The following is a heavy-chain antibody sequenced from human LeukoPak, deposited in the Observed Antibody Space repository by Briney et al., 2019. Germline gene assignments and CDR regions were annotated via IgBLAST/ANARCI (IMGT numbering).Heavy chain of an antibody. CDR1: GFTFSSFA. Sequence: GGSLRLSCAASGFTFSSFAMTWVRQAPGKGLEWVSAISGSGGTTYYADSVKGRFTISRDNSKNTLYLQLNSLRAEDTAVYYCAKVRGIYCSGGTCFYFDYWGQGTLVTVSS. CDR2: ISGSGGTT. V-gene: IGHV3-23*01. D-gene: IGHD2-15*01. J-gene: IGHJ4*02. CDR3: AKVRGIYCSGGTCFYFDY.